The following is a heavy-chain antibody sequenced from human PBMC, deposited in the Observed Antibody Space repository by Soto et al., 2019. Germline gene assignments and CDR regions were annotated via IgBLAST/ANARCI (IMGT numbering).Heavy chain of an antibody. D-gene: IGHD6-13*01. J-gene: IGHJ4*02. CDR3: AREGGDSSFDY. Sequence: QVQLVESGGGVVQPGRSLRLSCAASGFTFSSYGMQWVRQAPGKGLEWVAVIWYDGSNIYYADSVKGRFTISRDNSKNTLYLQMNSLRAEDTAVYYCAREGGDSSFDYWGQGTLVTVSS. CDR2: IWYDGSNI. CDR1: GFTFSSYG. V-gene: IGHV3-33*01.